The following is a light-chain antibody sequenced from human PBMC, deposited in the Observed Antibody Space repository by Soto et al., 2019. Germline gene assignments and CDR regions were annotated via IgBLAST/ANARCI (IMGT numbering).Light chain of an antibody. CDR3: HQYNNWLAIT. CDR1: QSVSSN. CDR2: GAS. J-gene: IGKJ5*01. V-gene: IGKV3-15*01. Sequence: EIVMTQSPATLSVSPGERATLSCRASQSVSSNLAWYQQKPGQAPRLLIYGASTRATGIPARFSGSGSGTEFTLTISSLQSEDFAVYYCHQYNNWLAITFGQGTRLEIK.